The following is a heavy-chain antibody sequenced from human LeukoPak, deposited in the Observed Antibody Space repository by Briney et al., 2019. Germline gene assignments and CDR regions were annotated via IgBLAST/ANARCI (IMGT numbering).Heavy chain of an antibody. Sequence: GGSLRLSCAASGFTFNTYTMNWVRQAPGKGLEWVSSISSSSSYIYYADSVKGRFTISRDNAKNSLYLQMNSLRAEDTAVYYCARYSSGWPFDYWGQGTLVTVSS. D-gene: IGHD2-21*01. CDR1: GFTFNTYT. CDR2: ISSSSSYI. J-gene: IGHJ4*02. CDR3: ARYSSGWPFDY. V-gene: IGHV3-21*01.